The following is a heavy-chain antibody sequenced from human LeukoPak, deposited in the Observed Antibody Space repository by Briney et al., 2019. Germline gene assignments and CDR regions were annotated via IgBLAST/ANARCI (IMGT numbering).Heavy chain of an antibody. Sequence: GGSLRLSCAATGFTFRDCYMNWIRQALGKGMEWVSYISRSGGTIYYADSVKGRFTISRDNAKNSLYLQMNSLRAEDTAVYYCARALTGLDYWGLGTLVTVSS. D-gene: IGHD7-27*01. J-gene: IGHJ4*02. V-gene: IGHV3-11*01. CDR3: ARALTGLDY. CDR2: ISRSGGTI. CDR1: GFTFRDCY.